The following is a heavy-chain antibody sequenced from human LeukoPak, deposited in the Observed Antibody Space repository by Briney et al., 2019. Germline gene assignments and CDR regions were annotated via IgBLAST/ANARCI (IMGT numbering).Heavy chain of an antibody. Sequence: SETLSLTCAVYGVSFSGYYWSWLRQPPGKGLEWVGEINHSGSTNYNPSLKSRVTISVDTSKNQFSLKLSSVPAADTAVYYCARGYARGSADSSSHFDYWGQGTLVTVSS. D-gene: IGHD6-13*01. CDR2: INHSGST. J-gene: IGHJ4*02. V-gene: IGHV4-34*01. CDR3: ARGYARGSADSSSHFDY. CDR1: GVSFSGYY.